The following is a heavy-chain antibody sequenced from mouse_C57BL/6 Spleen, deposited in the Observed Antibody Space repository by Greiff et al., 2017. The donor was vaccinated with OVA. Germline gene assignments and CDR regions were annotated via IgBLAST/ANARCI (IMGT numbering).Heavy chain of an antibody. Sequence: QVQLQQSGPGLVQPSQSLSITCTVSGFSLTSYGVHWVRQSPGKGLEWLGVIWSGGSTDYNAAFISRLSISKDNSKSQVFFKMNSLQADDTAIYYCARSPSDSSGYSYAMDYWGQGTSVTVSS. CDR3: ARSPSDSSGYSYAMDY. CDR1: GFSLTSYG. V-gene: IGHV2-2*01. D-gene: IGHD3-2*02. J-gene: IGHJ4*01. CDR2: IWSGGST.